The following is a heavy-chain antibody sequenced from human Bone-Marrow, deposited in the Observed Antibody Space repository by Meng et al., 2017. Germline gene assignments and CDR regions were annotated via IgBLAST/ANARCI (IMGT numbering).Heavy chain of an antibody. J-gene: IGHJ4*02. CDR2: INHSGST. CDR3: ARGVASPIFSTVVTPAFDY. D-gene: IGHD4-23*01. V-gene: IGHV4-34*01. CDR1: GGSFSGYY. Sequence: QVELQQWVAGLLKPSVTLSLTCAVYGGSFSGYYWSWIRQPPGKGLEWIGEINHSGSTNYNPSLKSRVTISVDTSKNQFSLKLSSVTAADTAVYYCARGVASPIFSTVVTPAFDYWGQGTLVTVSS.